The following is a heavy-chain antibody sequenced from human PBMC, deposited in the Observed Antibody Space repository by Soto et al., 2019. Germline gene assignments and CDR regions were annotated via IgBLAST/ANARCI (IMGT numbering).Heavy chain of an antibody. J-gene: IGHJ4*02. Sequence: EVQLVESGGGLVQPGGSLKLSCAASGFTFSGSALHWVRQASGKGREWVGRIRNKANSYATAYAASVKGRFTISRDDSNNTAFLQMNSRKTEDTALYYCTADAPEDMMRKWGPGTRVTVSS. CDR3: TADAPEDMMRK. D-gene: IGHD2-15*01. CDR2: IRNKANSYAT. CDR1: GFTFSGSA. V-gene: IGHV3-73*02.